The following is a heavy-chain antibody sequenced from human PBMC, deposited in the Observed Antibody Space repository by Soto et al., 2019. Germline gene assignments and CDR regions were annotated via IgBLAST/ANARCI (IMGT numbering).Heavy chain of an antibody. D-gene: IGHD3-16*01. J-gene: IGHJ4*02. V-gene: IGHV3-30*18. CDR1: GFTFISYG. CDR3: AKGGLYGDYTDS. Sequence: QVQLVESGGGVVQPGRSLRLSCAASGFTFISYGMRWVRQAPGKGLEWVAIISYDGSNQYYGDSVRGRFTISRDNSKNAVYLQMSGLRAEDTAVYYCAKGGLYGDYTDSWGQGTLVTVSS. CDR2: ISYDGSNQ.